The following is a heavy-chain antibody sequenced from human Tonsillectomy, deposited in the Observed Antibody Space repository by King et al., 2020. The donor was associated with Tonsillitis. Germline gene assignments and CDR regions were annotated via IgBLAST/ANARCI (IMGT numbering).Heavy chain of an antibody. D-gene: IGHD3-16*01. CDR1: GYTFTNYW. CDR3: SRGGFF. J-gene: IGHJ4*02. V-gene: IGHV5-51*01. CDR2: IYPDDSDT. Sequence: VQLVESGAEVRKPGESLKISCKASGYTFTNYWIGWVRQLPGKGLEWMGIIYPDDSDTRYSPSFRGQVTISADKSINTVYLQWSGLKASDTGIYYCSRGGFFWGQGSPVTVSS.